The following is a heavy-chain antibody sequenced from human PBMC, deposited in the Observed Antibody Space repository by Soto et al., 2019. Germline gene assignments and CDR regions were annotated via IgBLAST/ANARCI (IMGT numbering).Heavy chain of an antibody. D-gene: IGHD1-1*01. J-gene: IGHJ6*03. CDR3: AREPSGILMDV. Sequence: SETLSLTCAVYGGSFSGYYWSWIRQPPGKGLEWIGEINHSGSTNYNPSLKSRVTISVDTSKNQFSLKLSSVTAADTAVYYCAREPSGILMDVRGKGTTVTVSS. CDR2: INHSGST. V-gene: IGHV4-34*01. CDR1: GGSFSGYY.